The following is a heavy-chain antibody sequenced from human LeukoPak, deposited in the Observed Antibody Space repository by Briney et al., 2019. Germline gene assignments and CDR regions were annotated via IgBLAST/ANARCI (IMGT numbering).Heavy chain of an antibody. CDR1: GFTFRNYA. J-gene: IGHJ4*02. CDR2: IVGNGVST. V-gene: IGHV3-23*01. Sequence: GGSLRLSCAASGFTFRNYAMSWVRQAPGKGLEWVSAIVGNGVSTYYADSVQGRFTISRDNSKNTLYLLMNSLRAEDTALYYCTKWGDYDGSTGYYDSDYWGQGTLVTVSS. CDR3: TKWGDYDGSTGYYDSDY. D-gene: IGHD3-9*01.